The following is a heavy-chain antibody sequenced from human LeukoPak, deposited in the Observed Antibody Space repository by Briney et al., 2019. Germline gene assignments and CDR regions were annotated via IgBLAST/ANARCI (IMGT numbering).Heavy chain of an antibody. V-gene: IGHV3-21*01. J-gene: IGHJ4*02. D-gene: IGHD3-22*01. CDR3: ARNRDFYDSSGSVPLDY. CDR2: ISSSSSYI. Sequence: GGSLRLSCAASGFTFSSYSMNWVRQAPGKGLEWVSSISSSSSYIYYADSVKGRFTISRDNAKNSLYLQMNSLRADDTAVYYCARNRDFYDSSGSVPLDYWGQGVLVTVSS. CDR1: GFTFSSYS.